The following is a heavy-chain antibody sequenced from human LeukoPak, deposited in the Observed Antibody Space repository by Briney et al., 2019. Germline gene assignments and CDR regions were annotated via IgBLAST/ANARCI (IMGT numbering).Heavy chain of an antibody. CDR2: IYTSGST. D-gene: IGHD1-26*01. CDR3: ARGEGGATESGVFDI. CDR1: GGSISSGSYY. V-gene: IGHV4-61*02. J-gene: IGHJ3*02. Sequence: SETLSLTCTVSGGSISSGSYYWSWIRQPAGKGLEWIGRIYTSGSTNYNPSLQSRVTISLDTSKNQFSLRLSSVTAADTAMYYCARGEGGATESGVFDIWGQGTMVTVTS.